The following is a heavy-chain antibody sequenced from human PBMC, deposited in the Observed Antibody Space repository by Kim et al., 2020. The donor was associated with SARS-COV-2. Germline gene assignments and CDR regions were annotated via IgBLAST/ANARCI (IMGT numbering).Heavy chain of an antibody. CDR1: GFTFSSYS. CDR2: ISSSSSYI. V-gene: IGHV3-21*01. D-gene: IGHD2-15*01. J-gene: IGHJ6*02. CDR3: ARDCSGGSCYSGFYYYYGMDV. Sequence: GGSLRLSCAASGFTFSSYSMNWVRQAPGKGLEWVSSISSSSSYIYYADSVKGRFTISRDNAKNSLYLQMNSLRAEDTAVYYCARDCSGGSCYSGFYYYYGMDVWGQGTTVTVSS.